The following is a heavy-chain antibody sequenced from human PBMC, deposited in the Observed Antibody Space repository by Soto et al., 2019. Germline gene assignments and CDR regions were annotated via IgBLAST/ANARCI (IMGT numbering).Heavy chain of an antibody. CDR2: IFSNDEK. CDR3: ARIQSTYDILTGYYNN. CDR1: GFSLSNARMG. V-gene: IGHV2-26*01. J-gene: IGHJ4*02. D-gene: IGHD3-9*01. Sequence: QVTLKESGPVLVKPTETLPLTCTVSGFSLSNARMGVSWIRQPPGKALEWLAHIFSNDEKSYSTSLKSTLTIYKDTSKSQVVLTMTNMDPVDTATYYCARIQSTYDILTGYYNNWGQGTGVTVAS.